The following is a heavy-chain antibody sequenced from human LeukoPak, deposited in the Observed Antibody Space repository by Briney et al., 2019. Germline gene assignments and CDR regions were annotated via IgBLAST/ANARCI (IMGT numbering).Heavy chain of an antibody. Sequence: QAGGSLRLSCAASGFPFSNNAMSWVRQAPGKGLEWVSAFGGDRVAHYADSVKGRFTISKDDSKSTLYLQMNSLRAEDTGVYYCAKDLLAWAFDYWGQGILVTDSS. J-gene: IGHJ4*02. CDR3: AKDLLAWAFDY. CDR2: FGGDRVA. D-gene: IGHD1-26*01. V-gene: IGHV3-23*01. CDR1: GFPFSNNA.